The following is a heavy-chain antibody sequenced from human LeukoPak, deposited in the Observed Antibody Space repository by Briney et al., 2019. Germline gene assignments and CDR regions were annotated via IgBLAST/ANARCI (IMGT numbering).Heavy chain of an antibody. D-gene: IGHD1-26*01. CDR1: GFTVSSSY. CDR3: ARVSEWELLNYFDY. Sequence: PGGSLRLSCAASGFTVSSSYMSWVRQAPGKGLEWVSSISSSKSYVYYADYADSVKGRFTISRDNAKNSVYLQMNSLRAEDTAVYYCARVSEWELLNYFDYWGQETLVTVSS. J-gene: IGHJ4*02. CDR2: ISSSKSYV. V-gene: IGHV3-21*01.